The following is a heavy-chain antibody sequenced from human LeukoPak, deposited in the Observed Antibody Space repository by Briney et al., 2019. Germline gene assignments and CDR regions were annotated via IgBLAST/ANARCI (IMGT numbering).Heavy chain of an antibody. CDR3: ARATERVLLWFGKKYYFHY. CDR2: MNPNSGNT. J-gene: IGHJ4*02. V-gene: IGHV1-8*01. Sequence: ASVKVSCKASGYTFTSYDINWVRQAPGQGLEWMGWMNPNSGNTGYAQKFQGRVTMTRNTSISTAYMELSSLRSEDTAVYYCARATERVLLWFGKKYYFHYWGQGTLVTVSS. D-gene: IGHD3-10*01. CDR1: GYTFTSYD.